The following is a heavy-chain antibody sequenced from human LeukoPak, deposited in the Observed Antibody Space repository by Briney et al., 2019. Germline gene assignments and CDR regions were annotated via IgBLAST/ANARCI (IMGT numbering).Heavy chain of an antibody. CDR2: IKHDGSDT. Sequence: PGGSLRLSCAASGFTFSSYWMSWVRQAPGKGLEWVANIKHDGSDTNYVESVKGRFTISRDNAKHSLYLQMNSLRAEDTAMYYCARRVAATGMKYFDYWGQGTLVTVSS. J-gene: IGHJ4*02. D-gene: IGHD6-13*01. V-gene: IGHV3-7*05. CDR3: ARRVAATGMKYFDY. CDR1: GFTFSSYW.